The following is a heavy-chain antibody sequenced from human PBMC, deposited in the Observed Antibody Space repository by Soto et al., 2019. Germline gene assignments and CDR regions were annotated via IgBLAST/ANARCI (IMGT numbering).Heavy chain of an antibody. V-gene: IGHV3-21*01. J-gene: IGHJ4*02. CDR1: GFTFSSYS. CDR3: ARGSVGFCSGSNRTLDY. Sequence: GGSLRLSCAASGFTFSSYSMNWVRQAPGKGLEWVSSISSSSSYIYYADSVKGRFTISRDNAKNSLYLQMNSLRAEDTAVYYCARGSVGFCSGSNRTLDYWGQGTLVTVSS. D-gene: IGHD3-3*01. CDR2: ISSSSSYI.